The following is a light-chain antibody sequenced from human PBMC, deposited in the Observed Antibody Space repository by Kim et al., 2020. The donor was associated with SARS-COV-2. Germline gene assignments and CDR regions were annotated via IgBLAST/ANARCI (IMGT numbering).Light chain of an antibody. CDR2: DTS. CDR3: QQYLKSPLT. V-gene: IGKV3-20*01. CDR1: QSVGSRY. Sequence: EIVLTQSPVTLSLSPGERATLSCRASQSVGSRYLAWFQQKPGQPPRLLMYDTSKRATGVPDRFSGSGSGTDFTLTVSRLEAEDYAVYYCQQYLKSPLTFGGGTKVDIK. J-gene: IGKJ4*01.